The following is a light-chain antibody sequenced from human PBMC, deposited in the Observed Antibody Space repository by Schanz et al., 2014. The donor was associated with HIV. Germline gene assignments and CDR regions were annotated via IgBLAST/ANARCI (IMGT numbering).Light chain of an antibody. CDR2: GAS. J-gene: IGKJ1*01. CDR3: QQYSTYPLT. CDR1: QSVSSN. V-gene: IGKV3-15*01. Sequence: EIVMTQSPATLSVSPGERATLSCRASQSVSSNLAWYQQKPGQAPRLLIFGASTRATGIPASFSGSGSGAEFTLTISSLQPEDFATYYCQQYSTYPLTFGLGTKVAVK.